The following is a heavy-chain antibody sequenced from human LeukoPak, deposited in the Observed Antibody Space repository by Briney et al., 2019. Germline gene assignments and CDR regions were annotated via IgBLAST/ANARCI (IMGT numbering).Heavy chain of an antibody. J-gene: IGHJ5*02. CDR2: IYTSVST. CDR3: ARDRGGNWKYSIWAYLDP. Sequence: SDTLPLSCTVSSGSISRGNFYWSWIRQPAGEGLEWIGRIYTSVSTNYHPSLQSRVTMSVDTSKSQFYLKLISVTAADTAVYYCARDRGGNWKYSIWAYLDPWGQGTPVTVSS. V-gene: IGHV4-61*02. CDR1: SGSISRGNFY. D-gene: IGHD4-23*01.